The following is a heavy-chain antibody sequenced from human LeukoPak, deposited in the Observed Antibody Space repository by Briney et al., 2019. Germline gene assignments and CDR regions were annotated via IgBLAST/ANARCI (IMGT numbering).Heavy chain of an antibody. CDR3: VRDRSGSSSVY. V-gene: IGHV3-74*01. J-gene: IGHJ4*02. CDR1: GFTFSNYW. CDR2: INIDGSST. Sequence: GGSLRLSCAASGFTFSNYWMHWFRQAPGKGLVWVSHINIDGSSTTYADAVNGRFTITRDNAKNTLYLQMNSLRAEDTAVDYCVRDRSGSSSVYWGQGTLVTVSS. D-gene: IGHD6-6*01.